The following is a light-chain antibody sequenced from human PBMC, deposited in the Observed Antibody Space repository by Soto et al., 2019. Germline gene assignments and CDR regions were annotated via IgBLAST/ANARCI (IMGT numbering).Light chain of an antibody. CDR2: GAY. Sequence: EIVLTQSPGTLSLSPGERATLSCRASQSVSSSYFAWYQQKPVQAPRLLIYGAYGRATGIPDRFSGSGSGTDFTLTISRLEPEDFAVYYCQQYGSSPMYTFGKGTKLEVK. CDR1: QSVSSSY. J-gene: IGKJ2*01. CDR3: QQYGSSPMYT. V-gene: IGKV3-20*01.